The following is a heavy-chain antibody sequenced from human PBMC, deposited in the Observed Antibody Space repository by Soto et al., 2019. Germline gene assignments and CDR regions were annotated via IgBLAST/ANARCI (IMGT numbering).Heavy chain of an antibody. CDR2: ISSSSSTI. D-gene: IGHD4-17*01. CDR1: GFTFSSYS. V-gene: IGHV3-48*02. J-gene: IGHJ5*02. Sequence: PGGSLRLSCAASGFTFSSYSMNWVRQAPGKGLEWVSYISSSSSTIYYADSVKGRFTISRDNAKNSLYLQMNSLRDEDTAVYYCARDKYGDCVRWFDPWGQGTLVTVSS. CDR3: ARDKYGDCVRWFDP.